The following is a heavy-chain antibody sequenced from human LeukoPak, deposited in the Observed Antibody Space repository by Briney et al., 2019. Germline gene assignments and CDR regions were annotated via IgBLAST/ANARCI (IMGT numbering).Heavy chain of an antibody. CDR2: IIHIFDSP. V-gene: IGHV1-69*05. CDR3: AVGIVPAAHLDH. D-gene: IGHD2-2*01. J-gene: IGHJ4*02. CDR1: GDTFSSDA. Sequence: SVKVSCKTSGDTFSSDAISWVRQAPGQGLEWMGGIIHIFDSPNYAQKFQDRLTITTDESTTTAYMELSSLTSDDTAIYYCAVGIVPAAHLDHWGQGTLVTVSS.